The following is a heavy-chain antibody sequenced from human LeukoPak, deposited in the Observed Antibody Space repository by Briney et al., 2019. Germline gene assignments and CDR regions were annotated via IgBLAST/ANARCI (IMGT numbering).Heavy chain of an antibody. V-gene: IGHV4-59*08. CDR3: ARHLGSDWYAFKFDD. CDR2: IYNRGST. CDR1: GFTFSSYE. D-gene: IGHD6-19*01. J-gene: IGHJ4*02. Sequence: PGGSLRLSCAASGFTFSSYEMNWVRQAPGKGLEWIGYIYNRGSTMYNPSLKSRVTISEDTSKNQFSLNLSSVAAADTAVYYCARHLGSDWYAFKFDDWGQGTLVTVSS.